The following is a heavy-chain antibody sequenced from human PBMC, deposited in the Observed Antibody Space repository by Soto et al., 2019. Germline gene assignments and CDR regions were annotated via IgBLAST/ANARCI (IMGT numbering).Heavy chain of an antibody. CDR2: ISAYNGNT. CDR3: ARWEWLLFLRHGMDV. V-gene: IGHV1-18*04. CDR1: GYTFTSYG. D-gene: IGHD3-3*01. J-gene: IGHJ6*02. Sequence: ASVKVSCKASGYTFTSYGISWVRQAPGQGLEWMGWISAYNGNTNYAQKLQGRVTMTTDTSTSTAYMELRSLRSDDTAVYYCARWEWLLFLRHGMDVWGQGTTVTAP.